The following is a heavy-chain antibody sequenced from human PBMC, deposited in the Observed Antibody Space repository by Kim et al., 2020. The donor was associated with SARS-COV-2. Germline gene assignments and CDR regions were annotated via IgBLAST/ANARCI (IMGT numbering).Heavy chain of an antibody. CDR3: ARESMAVAGTYFDY. D-gene: IGHD6-19*01. Sequence: AKEIQGRLTRTPDETTSTAYMELSSLRSEDTAVYYCARESMAVAGTYFDYWGQGTLVTVSS. V-gene: IGHV1-69*01. J-gene: IGHJ4*02.